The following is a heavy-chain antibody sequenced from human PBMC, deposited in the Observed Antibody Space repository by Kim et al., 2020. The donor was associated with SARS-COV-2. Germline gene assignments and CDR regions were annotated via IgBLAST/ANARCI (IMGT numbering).Heavy chain of an antibody. CDR1: GFTFSSYS. CDR3: ARVIVSGTRAFAY. Sequence: GGSLRLSCAASGFTFSSYSMHWVRQAPGKGLEWVSYVTGGGSSTHYADSVKGRFTISRDSAKNSLYLQMNSLRDEDTAVYYCARVIVSGTRAFAYWGQGTLVTVSS. CDR2: VTGGGSST. J-gene: IGHJ4*02. V-gene: IGHV3-48*02. D-gene: IGHD2-8*01.